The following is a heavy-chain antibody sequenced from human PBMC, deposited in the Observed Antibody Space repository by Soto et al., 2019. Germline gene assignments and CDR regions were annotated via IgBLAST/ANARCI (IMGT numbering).Heavy chain of an antibody. CDR3: TSAVDYVYGSGSPPFEY. V-gene: IGHV1-24*01. CDR2: FLTEEGEK. D-gene: IGHD3-10*01. Sequence: SSVKVSCQVSGETLNELSMHWVRQAPGKGLEWLGGFLTEEGEKIYAQKFKGRVTMTEDTSTDTAYRQMSSLRSEDTAVDYCTSAVDYVYGSGSPPFEYSGQGTLVTPSS. J-gene: IGHJ4*02. CDR1: GETLNELS.